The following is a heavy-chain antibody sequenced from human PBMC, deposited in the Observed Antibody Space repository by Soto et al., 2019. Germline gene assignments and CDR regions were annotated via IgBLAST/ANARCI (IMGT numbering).Heavy chain of an antibody. J-gene: IGHJ4*02. CDR2: FYYSGST. V-gene: IGHV4-59*08. CDR3: ARRYGSSFDY. D-gene: IGHD4-17*01. CDR1: GGSISSYY. Sequence: QVQLQESGPGLVKPSETLSLTCTVSGGSISSYYWSWIRQSPGKGLEWIGYFYYSGSTNYNPSLKSRVTISVDTSKNQFSLKLSSVTAADTAVYYCARRYGSSFDYWGQGTLVTVSS.